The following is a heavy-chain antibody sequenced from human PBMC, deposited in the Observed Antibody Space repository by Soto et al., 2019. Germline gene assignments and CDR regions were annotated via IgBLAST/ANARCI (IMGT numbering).Heavy chain of an antibody. Sequence: PGVSLRLSFAASGFTFRNVWMSWVRQAPGKGLEWVGLIRNKNDGGTTEYAAPVKGRFTISRDDSKNNLNLQMNYLKTEDTAVYYCASFNQYDSFDFWGKGTMVTV. CDR3: ASFNQYDSFDF. V-gene: IGHV3-15*01. CDR2: IRNKNDGGTT. CDR1: GFTFRNVW. D-gene: IGHD4-4*01. J-gene: IGHJ3*01.